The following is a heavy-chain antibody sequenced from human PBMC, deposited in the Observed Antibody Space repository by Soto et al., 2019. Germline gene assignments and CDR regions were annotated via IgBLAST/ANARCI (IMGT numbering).Heavy chain of an antibody. CDR1: GFMFSSYA. D-gene: IGHD1-1*01. J-gene: IGHJ5*02. CDR2: ITNSGDNR. CDR3: AKEGNNGIQLGSNWLDP. Sequence: EVQLLESGGDLAQPGGSLRLSCAASGFMFSSYAMTWVRQAPGKGLEWVSAITNSGDNRFYADSVKGRFTISRDNSKNMLYLQMNSLRAEDTAVYYCAKEGNNGIQLGSNWLDPWGQGTLVTVSS. V-gene: IGHV3-23*01.